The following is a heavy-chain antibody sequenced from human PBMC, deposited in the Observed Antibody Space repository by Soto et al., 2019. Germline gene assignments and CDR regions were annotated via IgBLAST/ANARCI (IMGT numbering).Heavy chain of an antibody. CDR2: ISGDGAST. CDR3: AKDPYNWNIYYYGMDV. D-gene: IGHD1-1*01. J-gene: IGHJ6*02. V-gene: IGHV3-23*01. CDR1: GFTFCSYA. Sequence: GGSLRLSCAASGFTFCSYAMNWVRQAPGEGLQWVSAISGDGASTYYADSVMGRFTISRDNSKNTLYLQMHSLRAEDTAVYYCAKDPYNWNIYYYGMDVWGQGTTVTVSS.